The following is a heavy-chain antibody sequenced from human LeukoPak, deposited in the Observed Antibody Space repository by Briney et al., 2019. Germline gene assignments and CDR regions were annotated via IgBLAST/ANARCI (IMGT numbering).Heavy chain of an antibody. J-gene: IGHJ4*02. Sequence: GGSLRLSCAASGFTFSSYAMSWVRQAPGKGLEWVSAISGSGGSTYYADSVKGRFTISRDNSKNTLYLQMNSLRAEDTAVYYCAKDGLGWNYGPADYWGQGNLVTVSS. CDR2: ISGSGGST. V-gene: IGHV3-23*01. CDR1: GFTFSSYA. D-gene: IGHD1-7*01. CDR3: AKDGLGWNYGPADY.